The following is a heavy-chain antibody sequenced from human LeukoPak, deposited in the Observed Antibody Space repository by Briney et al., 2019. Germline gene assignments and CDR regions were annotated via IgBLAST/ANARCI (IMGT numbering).Heavy chain of an antibody. CDR2: ISSNGGST. D-gene: IGHD5-18*01. V-gene: IGHV3-64D*09. CDR1: GFTFSNYA. J-gene: IGHJ4*01. Sequence: GGSLRLSCAASGFTFSNYAMHWVRQAPGKGLEYVSAISSNGGSTYYGDSVKGRFTISRDNSKNTLYLQMSSLRAEDTAVYYCVKARGIQLWLPGDYWGQGTLVTVSS. CDR3: VKARGIQLWLPGDY.